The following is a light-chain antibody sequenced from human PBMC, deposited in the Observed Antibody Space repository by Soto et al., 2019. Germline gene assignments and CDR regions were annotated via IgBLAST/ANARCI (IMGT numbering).Light chain of an antibody. CDR2: DVS. CDR1: SSDVGSYNY. Sequence: QSALTQPRSVSGSPGESVTISCSGTSSDVGSYNYVSWYQQYPGKAPKVMIYDVSERPSEVPGRFSGSKSGNTASLTISGLQAEDEADYFCCSYSGSDSLLFGGGTKLTVL. V-gene: IGLV2-11*01. CDR3: CSYSGSDSLL. J-gene: IGLJ2*01.